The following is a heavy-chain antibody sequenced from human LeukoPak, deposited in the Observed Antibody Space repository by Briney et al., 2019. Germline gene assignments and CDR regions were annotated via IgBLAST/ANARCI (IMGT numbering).Heavy chain of an antibody. V-gene: IGHV1-69*01. CDR1: GGTFSSYA. D-gene: IGHD3-3*01. CDR3: ARDNYDFWSGRKLNWFDP. Sequence: SVKVSCKASGGTFSSYAISWVRQAPGQGLEWMGGIIPIFGTANYPQKFQGRVTITADESTSTAYMEPSSLRSEDTAVYYCARDNYDFWSGRKLNWFDPWGQGTLVTVSS. J-gene: IGHJ5*02. CDR2: IIPIFGTA.